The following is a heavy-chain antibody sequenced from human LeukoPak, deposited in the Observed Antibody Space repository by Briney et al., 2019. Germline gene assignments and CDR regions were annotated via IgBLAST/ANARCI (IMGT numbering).Heavy chain of an antibody. J-gene: IGHJ6*02. CDR2: ISYDGSNK. CDR1: GFTFSSYG. Sequence: GGSLRLSCAASGFTFSSYGMHWVRQAPGKGLEWVAVISYDGSNKYYADSVKGRFTISRDNSKNTPYLQMNSLRAEDTAVYYCAKERLDYYYYYGMDVWGQGTTVTVSS. V-gene: IGHV3-30*18. CDR3: AKERLDYYYYYGMDV. D-gene: IGHD6-19*01.